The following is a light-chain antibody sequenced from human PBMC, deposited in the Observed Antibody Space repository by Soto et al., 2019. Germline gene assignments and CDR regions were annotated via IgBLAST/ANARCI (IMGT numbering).Light chain of an antibody. Sequence: QSVLTHPPSASGTPGQRVTISCSGSSSNIGSKTVNWYQQLPGTAPKLLIYSNNQRPSGVPDRFSGSKSGTSASLAISGLQCEDEADYYCAAWDDSLNGVVFGGGTKLTVL. J-gene: IGLJ2*01. CDR1: SSNIGSKT. CDR3: AAWDDSLNGVV. V-gene: IGLV1-44*01. CDR2: SNN.